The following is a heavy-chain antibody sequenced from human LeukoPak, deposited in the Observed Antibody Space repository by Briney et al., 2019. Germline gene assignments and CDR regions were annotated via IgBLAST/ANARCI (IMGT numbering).Heavy chain of an antibody. Sequence: GGSLRLSCAASGCTFRNYAMRWVRQAPGKGLEWVSTITSTGDSTYYADSVKGRFTISRDNSKNTLYLQMNSLRAEDTSVYYCAKVLRYFMDVWGQGTTVTVSS. CDR2: ITSTGDST. CDR1: GCTFRNYA. J-gene: IGHJ6*02. CDR3: AKVLRYFMDV. D-gene: IGHD3-9*01. V-gene: IGHV3-23*01.